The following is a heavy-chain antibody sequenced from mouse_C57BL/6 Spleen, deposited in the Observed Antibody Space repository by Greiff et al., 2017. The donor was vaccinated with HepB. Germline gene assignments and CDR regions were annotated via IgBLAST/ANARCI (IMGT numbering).Heavy chain of an antibody. CDR3: ARGGLGIFDY. V-gene: IGHV1-69*01. J-gene: IGHJ2*01. CDR1: GYTFTSYW. Sequence: QVQLQQPGAELVMPGASVKLSCKASGYTFTSYWMHWVKQRPGQGLEWIGELDPSDSYTNYNQKFKGKSTLTVDKSSSTAYMQLSSLTSEDSAVYYCARGGLGIFDYWGQGTTLTVSS. CDR2: LDPSDSYT. D-gene: IGHD3-3*01.